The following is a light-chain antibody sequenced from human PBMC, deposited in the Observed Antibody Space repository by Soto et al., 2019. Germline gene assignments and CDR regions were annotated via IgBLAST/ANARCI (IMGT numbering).Light chain of an antibody. J-gene: IGKJ2*01. CDR1: QSISSSY. V-gene: IGKV3-20*01. Sequence: EIVLTQSPGTLSLSPGERATLPCRASQSISSSYLAWYQQKPGQAPRLLIYAASSTATGIPDMFSGSGSGTDFTLTTSRLEPEDFAVYYCQQYGSSSYTFGQGTQLEIK. CDR2: AAS. CDR3: QQYGSSSYT.